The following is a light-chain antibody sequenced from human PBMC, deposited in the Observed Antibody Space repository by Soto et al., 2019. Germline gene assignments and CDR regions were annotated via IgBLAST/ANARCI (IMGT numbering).Light chain of an antibody. J-gene: IGLJ3*02. CDR2: ENN. CDR3: GTWDSSLSAGV. Sequence: QSVLTQPPSVSAAPGQKVTISCSGSSSNIGNNYVSWYQQLPGPAPKLLIYENNKRPSGIPDRFSGSKSGTSATLGIAGLQTGDEADYYCGTWDSSLSAGVFGGGTKVTVL. V-gene: IGLV1-51*02. CDR1: SSNIGNNY.